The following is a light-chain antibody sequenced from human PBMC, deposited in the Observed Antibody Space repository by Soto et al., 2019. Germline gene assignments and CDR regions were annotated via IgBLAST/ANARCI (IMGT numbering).Light chain of an antibody. Sequence: EIVLTQSPATLSLSPGERATLSCRASQSVRTFLAWYQQKPGQAPRLLIYDASKRATGIPDRFSGSGSGTDFTLTISSLEPEDFAVYYCQQRSTCPPALSFGGGTKVEI. J-gene: IGKJ4*01. CDR2: DAS. V-gene: IGKV3-11*01. CDR1: QSVRTF. CDR3: QQRSTCPPALS.